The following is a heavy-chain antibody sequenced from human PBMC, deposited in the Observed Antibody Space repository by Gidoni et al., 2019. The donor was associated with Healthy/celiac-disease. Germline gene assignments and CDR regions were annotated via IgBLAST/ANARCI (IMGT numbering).Heavy chain of an antibody. D-gene: IGHD1-7*01. J-gene: IGHJ4*02. Sequence: QVQLQESGHGLEKPSQTLSLTCNVPGGSISSYYWSWIRQRPVKGLEWIGYIYDSGNTNYNPPLKSRVTISVDTSKSQFSLKLSSVTAADTAVYYCARITYNWNYVFDYWGQGTLVTVSS. CDR3: ARITYNWNYVFDY. CDR2: IYDSGNT. V-gene: IGHV4-59*01. CDR1: GGSISSYY.